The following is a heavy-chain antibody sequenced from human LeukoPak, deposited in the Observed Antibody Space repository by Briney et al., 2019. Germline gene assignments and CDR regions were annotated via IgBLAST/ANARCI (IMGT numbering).Heavy chain of an antibody. CDR1: GFTFSDHA. CDR2: ISASGLST. CDR3: AKPAEYYYDSSGYLGDAFDI. D-gene: IGHD3-22*01. V-gene: IGHV3-23*01. J-gene: IGHJ3*02. Sequence: PGGSLRLSCEASGFTFSDHAMTWVRQAPVKGLEWVSTISASGLSTYYADSVEGRFTISRDTSKNMLVLRMNNLRAEDTAIYYCAKPAEYYYDSSGYLGDAFDIWGQGTMVTVSS.